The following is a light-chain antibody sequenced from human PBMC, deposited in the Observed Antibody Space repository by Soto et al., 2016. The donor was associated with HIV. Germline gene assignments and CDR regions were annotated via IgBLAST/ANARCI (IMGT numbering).Light chain of an antibody. J-gene: IGKJ1*01. V-gene: IGKV1-5*03. Sequence: DIQMTQSPSTLPASVGDRVTITCRASQTVNTWLAWYQQKPGKAPKLLIYKASTLETGVPSRFSGSGSGTEFTLTISSLQPGDFASYYCQQYYSSSWTFGQGTKVEIK. CDR1: QTVNTW. CDR3: QQYYSSSWT. CDR2: KAS.